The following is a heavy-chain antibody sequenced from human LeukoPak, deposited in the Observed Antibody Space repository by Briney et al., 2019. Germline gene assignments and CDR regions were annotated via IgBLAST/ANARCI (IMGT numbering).Heavy chain of an antibody. CDR3: ARRDSSGHYDWFDP. J-gene: IGHJ5*02. D-gene: IGHD3-22*01. CDR2: IYYRGST. V-gene: IGHV4-59*08. Sequence: PSETLSLTCTVSGGSISSYYWSWIRQPPGKGLEWIGYIYYRGSTNYNPSLKSRVTMSVDTSKNQFSLKLSSVTAADTAVYHCARRDSSGHYDWFDPWGQGTLVTVSS. CDR1: GGSISSYY.